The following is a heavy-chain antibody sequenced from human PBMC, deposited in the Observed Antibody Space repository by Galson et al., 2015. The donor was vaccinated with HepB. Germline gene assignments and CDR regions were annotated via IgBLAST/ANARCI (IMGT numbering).Heavy chain of an antibody. CDR1: GFNFIIYR. Sequence: SLRLSCAASGFNFIIYRMTWVRQAPGKGLEWMANINPDGSEKYYVDSVKGRFTISRDNAKNSLYLQMNSLRADDTAVYFCATGYCTSTSCSRVFDYWGQGTLVTVSS. J-gene: IGHJ4*02. CDR2: INPDGSEK. V-gene: IGHV3-7*01. D-gene: IGHD2-2*01. CDR3: ATGYCTSTSCSRVFDY.